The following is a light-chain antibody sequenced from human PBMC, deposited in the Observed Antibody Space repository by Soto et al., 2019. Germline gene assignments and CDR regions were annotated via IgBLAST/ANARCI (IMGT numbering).Light chain of an antibody. V-gene: IGLV1-44*01. Sequence: QSVLTQPPSASGTPGQRVTISCSGSSSNIGSYTVSWYQQLPGTAPKLLIFSNNKRPSGVPDRFPGSKSGTSASLAISGLQSEDEADYYCAAWDDSPNGHYVFGTGTKVTVL. CDR1: SSNIGSYT. CDR2: SNN. CDR3: AAWDDSPNGHYV. J-gene: IGLJ1*01.